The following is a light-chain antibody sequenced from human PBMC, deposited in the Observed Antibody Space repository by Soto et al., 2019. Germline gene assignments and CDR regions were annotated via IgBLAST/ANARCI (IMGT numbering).Light chain of an antibody. V-gene: IGLV3-1*01. Sequence: SYELTQPPSVSVSPGQTASVTCSGDKLGDKYTSWYQQKPGQSPVLVIYQDSKRPSGIPERISGSNSGNTATLTISGTQAMDEADYYCQAWDSSTVVFGGGTKVTVL. CDR2: QDS. CDR1: KLGDKY. J-gene: IGLJ2*01. CDR3: QAWDSSTVV.